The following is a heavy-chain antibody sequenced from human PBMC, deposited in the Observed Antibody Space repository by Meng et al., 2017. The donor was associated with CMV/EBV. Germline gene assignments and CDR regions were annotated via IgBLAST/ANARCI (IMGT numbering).Heavy chain of an antibody. V-gene: IGHV2-70*20. CDR3: ARIHSNYGPYGMDV. D-gene: IGHD4-11*01. J-gene: IGHJ6*02. CDR2: IDWDDDK. Sequence: SGSTLVKPTQTLTLTCTFSGFSLSTSGMCVSWVRQPPGKALEWLALIDWDDDKYYSTSLKTRLTISKDTSKNQMVLTMTNMDPVDTATYYCARIHSNYGPYGMDVWGQGTTVTVSS. CDR1: GFSLSTSGMC.